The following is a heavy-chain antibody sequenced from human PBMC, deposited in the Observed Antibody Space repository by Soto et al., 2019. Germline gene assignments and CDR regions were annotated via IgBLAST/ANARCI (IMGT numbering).Heavy chain of an antibody. D-gene: IGHD6-19*01. CDR3: AKDLGSSGPSSMDV. CDR1: GFTFDDYA. V-gene: IGHV3-43D*04. CDR2: ISWDGGST. Sequence: EVQLVESGGVVVQPGGSLRLSCAASGFTFDDYAMHWVRQAPGKGLEWVSLISWDGGSTYYADSVKGRFTISRDNSKNSLYLQMNSLRAEDTALYYCAKDLGSSGPSSMDVWGQGITVTVSS. J-gene: IGHJ6*02.